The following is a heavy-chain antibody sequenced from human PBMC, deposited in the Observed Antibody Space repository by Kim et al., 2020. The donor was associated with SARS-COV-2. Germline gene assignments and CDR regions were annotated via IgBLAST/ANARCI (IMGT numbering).Heavy chain of an antibody. CDR2: ISSSGSTM. V-gene: IGHV3-48*03. CDR3: ATTLGDSSGYY. Sequence: GGSLRLSCEASGFIFSDYEMNWVRQAPGKGLEWVSYISSSGSTMYYADSLKGRFTISRDNAKNSLYLHMSNLRAEDTAVYYCATTLGDSSGYYWGQGILVTVSS. J-gene: IGHJ4*02. D-gene: IGHD6-19*01. CDR1: GFIFSDYE.